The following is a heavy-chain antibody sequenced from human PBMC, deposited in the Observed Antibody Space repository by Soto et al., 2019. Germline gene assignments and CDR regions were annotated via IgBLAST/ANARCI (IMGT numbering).Heavy chain of an antibody. J-gene: IGHJ3*02. Sequence: LRLSCAASGFTFSDYYMSWIRQAPGKGLEWVSYISSSSSYTNYADSVKGRFTISRDNAKNSLYLQMNSLRAEDTAVYYCARFPAGTHAFDIWGQGTMVTVSS. V-gene: IGHV3-11*06. D-gene: IGHD1-1*01. CDR1: GFTFSDYY. CDR2: ISSSSSYT. CDR3: ARFPAGTHAFDI.